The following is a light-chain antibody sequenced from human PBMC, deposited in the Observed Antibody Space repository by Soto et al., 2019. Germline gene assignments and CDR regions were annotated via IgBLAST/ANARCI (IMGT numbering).Light chain of an antibody. CDR3: HSYTSSSTYV. Sequence: QSALTQPASVSGSPGQSITISCTGTSSDVGGFNYVSWYQQHPGKAPKLMIYDVTNRPSGVSYRFSGSKSGNTASLTISGLQAEYEADYYCHSYTSSSTYVFGTGTKRTVL. V-gene: IGLV2-14*03. CDR1: SSDVGGFNY. CDR2: DVT. J-gene: IGLJ1*01.